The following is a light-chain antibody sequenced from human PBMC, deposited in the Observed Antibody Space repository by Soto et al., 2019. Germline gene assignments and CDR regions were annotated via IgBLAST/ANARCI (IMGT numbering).Light chain of an antibody. Sequence: EILMTQSPATLSVSPGERATLSCRASQSLSRNLAWYQQKPGQAPRLLIYGASTRASGIPARFRGSGSGTEFTLTLSSLQSEDFALSYCQHYNDWPPAFTFGPGTKVDL. J-gene: IGKJ3*01. CDR2: GAS. V-gene: IGKV3-15*01. CDR3: QHYNDWPPAFT. CDR1: QSLSRN.